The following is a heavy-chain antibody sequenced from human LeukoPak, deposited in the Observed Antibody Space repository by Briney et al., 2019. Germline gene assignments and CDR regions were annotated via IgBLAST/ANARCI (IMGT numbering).Heavy chain of an antibody. CDR1: GGSFSGYY. CDR3: ARHIAARRRWFDP. V-gene: IGHV4-34*01. Sequence: SETLSLTCAVYGGSFSGYYWSWIRQPPGKGLEWIGEINHSGSTNYNPSLKSRVTISVDTSKNQFSLKLSSVTAADTAVYYCARHIAARRRWFDPWGQGTLVTVSS. CDR2: INHSGST. D-gene: IGHD6-6*01. J-gene: IGHJ5*02.